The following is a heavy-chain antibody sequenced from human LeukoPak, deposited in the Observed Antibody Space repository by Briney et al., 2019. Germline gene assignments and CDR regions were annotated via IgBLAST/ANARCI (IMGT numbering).Heavy chain of an antibody. Sequence: SETLSLTCTVSGGSMSGFHWSWIRQPPGKRLEWIGYMYYDGGTNYNPSLKSRVTMSVDTSKNQFSLKLSSVTAADTAVYYCARSSPYYYDSSGLGPWGQGTLVTVSS. V-gene: IGHV4-59*08. CDR1: GGSMSGFH. J-gene: IGHJ5*02. D-gene: IGHD3-22*01. CDR2: MYYDGGT. CDR3: ARSSPYYYDSSGLGP.